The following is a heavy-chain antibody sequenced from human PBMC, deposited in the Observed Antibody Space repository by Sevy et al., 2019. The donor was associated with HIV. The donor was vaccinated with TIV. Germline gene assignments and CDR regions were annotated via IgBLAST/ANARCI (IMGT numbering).Heavy chain of an antibody. J-gene: IGHJ5*02. D-gene: IGHD3-22*01. V-gene: IGHV3-48*02. CDR3: AREAYYHDSREENWFDP. CDR1: GFTFSTYS. Sequence: GGSLRLSCKASGFTFSTYSMHWVRQAPGKGLEWVSSISRTSTTTYYADSAKGRFTTSRDNAKNSLYLQMNSLRDEDTAVHYCAREAYYHDSREENWFDPWGQGTLVTVSS. CDR2: ISRTSTTT.